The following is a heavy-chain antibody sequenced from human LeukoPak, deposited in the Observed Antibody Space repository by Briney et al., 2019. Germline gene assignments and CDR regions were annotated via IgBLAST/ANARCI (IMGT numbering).Heavy chain of an antibody. CDR1: GGSISSSSYY. CDR2: IYYSGST. CDR3: ARNGTVTVSGTKFNYFDY. D-gene: IGHD4-17*01. J-gene: IGHJ4*02. Sequence: PSETLSLTCTVSGGSISSSSYYWGWIRQPPGKGLGWIGSIYYSGSTHYNPSLKSRLTIFVDTSKNQFSLKVNSVTAADTAVYYCARNGTVTVSGTKFNYFDYWGQGTLGTVSS. V-gene: IGHV4-39*01.